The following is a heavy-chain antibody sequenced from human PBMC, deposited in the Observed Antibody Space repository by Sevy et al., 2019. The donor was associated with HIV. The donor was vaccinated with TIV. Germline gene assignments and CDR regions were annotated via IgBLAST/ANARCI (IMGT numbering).Heavy chain of an antibody. V-gene: IGHV1-24*01. CDR3: ATERYSSSWRGNRFDY. CDR2: FDPEDGET. D-gene: IGHD6-13*01. J-gene: IGHJ4*02. CDR1: GYTLTELS. Sequence: GASVKVSCKVSGYTLTELSMHWVRQAPGKGLEWMGGFDPEDGETIYAQKFQGRVTMTEDTSTDTAYMELSSLRSEDTAVYYCATERYSSSWRGNRFDYWGQGTLVTVSS.